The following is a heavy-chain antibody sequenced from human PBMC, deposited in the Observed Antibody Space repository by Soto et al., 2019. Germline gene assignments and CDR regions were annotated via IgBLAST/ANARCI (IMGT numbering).Heavy chain of an antibody. V-gene: IGHV1-18*01. D-gene: IGHD3-22*01. CDR3: ARVHYRHYYDSSGYSRGVDA. CDR1: GYTFTSYG. J-gene: IGHJ6*02. CDR2: ISAYNGNT. Sequence: GASVKVSCKASGYTFTSYGISWVRQAPGQGLEWMGWISAYNGNTNYAQKLQGRVTMTTDTSTSTAYMELRSLRSDDTAVYYCARVHYRHYYDSSGYSRGVDAWGQRTTVTVSS.